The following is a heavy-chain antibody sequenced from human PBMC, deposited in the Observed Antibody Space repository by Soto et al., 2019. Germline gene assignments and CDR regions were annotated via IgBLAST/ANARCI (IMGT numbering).Heavy chain of an antibody. V-gene: IGHV1-2*02. D-gene: IGHD3-22*01. CDR1: GYTFTGYY. CDR2: INPNSGGT. CDR3: ARGGGGYYILFAY. J-gene: IGHJ4*02. Sequence: QVQLVQSGAEVKKPGASVKVSCKASGYTFTGYYMHWVRQAPGQGLEWMGWINPNSGGTNYAKKFQGRVTMTTDTSISTAYMELSRLRSDDTAVYYCARGGGGYYILFAYWGQGTLVTVSS.